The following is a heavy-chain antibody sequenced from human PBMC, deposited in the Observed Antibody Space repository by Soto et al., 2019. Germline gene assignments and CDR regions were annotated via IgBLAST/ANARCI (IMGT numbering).Heavy chain of an antibody. CDR1: GYTFTSYG. CDR3: ARDFRSTCRGASCIYFDL. CDR2: ISANNGDT. D-gene: IGHD2-15*01. V-gene: IGHV1-18*01. J-gene: IGHJ4*02. Sequence: ASVKVSCKSSGYTFTSYGFSWVRQAPGQGLEWVGWISANNGDTSSAEKFQGRLTLTTDTSTSTAYMDLRSLTSDDTAVYFCARDFRSTCRGASCIYFDLSGQGTLVTVSS.